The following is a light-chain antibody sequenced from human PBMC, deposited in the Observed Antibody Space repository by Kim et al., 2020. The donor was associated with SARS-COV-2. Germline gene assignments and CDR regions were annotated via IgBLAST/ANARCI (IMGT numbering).Light chain of an antibody. V-gene: IGLV3-1*01. CDR1: KLGDKY. CDR2: QGK. Sequence: GSPGQTASIICSGDKLGDKYAAWYQQKPGQSPVVVIYQGKNRPSGIPERFSGSSSGNTATLTISETQAMDEADYYCQAWDSNTVVFGGGTQLTVL. CDR3: QAWDSNTVV. J-gene: IGLJ2*01.